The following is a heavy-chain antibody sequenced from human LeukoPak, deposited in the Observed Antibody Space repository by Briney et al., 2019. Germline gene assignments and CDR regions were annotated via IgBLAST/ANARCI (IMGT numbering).Heavy chain of an antibody. CDR1: GFTFSSYA. CDR3: AEGGYDFWSGYPRFDP. D-gene: IGHD3-3*01. J-gene: IGHJ5*02. Sequence: PPGGSLRLSCAASGFTFSSYAMSWVRQAPGKGLEWVSAISGSGGSTYYADSVKGRFTISRDNSKNTLYLQMNSLRAEDTAVYYCAEGGYDFWSGYPRFDPWGQGTLVTVSS. CDR2: ISGSGGST. V-gene: IGHV3-23*01.